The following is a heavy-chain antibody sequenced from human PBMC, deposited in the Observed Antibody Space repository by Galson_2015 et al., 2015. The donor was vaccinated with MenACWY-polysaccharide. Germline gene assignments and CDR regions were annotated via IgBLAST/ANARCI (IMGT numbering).Heavy chain of an antibody. CDR3: ARVLKGLVGATPDY. V-gene: IGHV3-48*02. CDR1: GFTFRSYS. J-gene: IGHJ4*02. D-gene: IGHD1-26*01. CDR2: ISSSGTI. Sequence: SLRLSCAASGFTFRSYSMNWVRQAPGKGLEWVSYISSSGTIYYADSVKGRFTISRDNGKNSLYLQMNSLRDDDTAVYYCARVLKGLVGATPDYWGQGTLVTVSS.